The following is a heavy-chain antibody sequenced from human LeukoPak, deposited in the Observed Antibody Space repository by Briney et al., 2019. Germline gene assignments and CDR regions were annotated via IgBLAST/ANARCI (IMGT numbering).Heavy chain of an antibody. D-gene: IGHD6-19*01. Sequence: SETLSLTCTVSGGSISSYYWTWIRQPPGKGLEWIGYIYYSGSTNYNPSLKGRVTISVDTSKNQFSLKLSSVTAADTDVYYCATLRRGSSGWYNGFDHWGQGTLVTVSS. CDR1: GGSISSYY. CDR2: IYYSGST. V-gene: IGHV4-59*08. CDR3: ATLRRGSSGWYNGFDH. J-gene: IGHJ4*02.